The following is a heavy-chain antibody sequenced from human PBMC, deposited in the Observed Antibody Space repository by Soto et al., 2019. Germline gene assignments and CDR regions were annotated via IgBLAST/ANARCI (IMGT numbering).Heavy chain of an antibody. CDR3: ARDPHYFYDSTGYYDY. CDR1: WFPFFSYA. Sequence: GGSPRLSFSAPWFPFFSYALSWVPPAPGEGLEWVSAISGSGGSTYYADSVKGRFTISRDNSKNTLYLQMNSLRAEDTAVYYCARDPHYFYDSTGYYDYWGQGTLVTVSS. CDR2: ISGSGGST. J-gene: IGHJ4*02. V-gene: IGHV3-23*01. D-gene: IGHD3-22*01.